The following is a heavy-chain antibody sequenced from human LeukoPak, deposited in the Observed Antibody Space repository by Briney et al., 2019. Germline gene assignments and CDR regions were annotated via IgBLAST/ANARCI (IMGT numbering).Heavy chain of an antibody. CDR3: ARDRILRGAD. V-gene: IGHV3-7*01. CDR1: GFTFSSYW. CDR2: IKQDGSEK. D-gene: IGHD3-10*01. Sequence: GSFRLSCAASGFTFSSYWMSWVRQAPGKGLEWVANIKQDGSEKYYVDSVKGRFTISTDNAKNSLYLQMNSLRPEDTAVYYCARDRILRGADCGQRTLVTVSS. J-gene: IGHJ4*02.